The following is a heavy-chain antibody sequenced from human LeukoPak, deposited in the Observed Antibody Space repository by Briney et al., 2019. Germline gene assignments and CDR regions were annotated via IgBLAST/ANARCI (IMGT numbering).Heavy chain of an antibody. D-gene: IGHD1-26*01. CDR2: ISTSSSYI. V-gene: IGHV3-21*01. Sequence: GGSLRLSCAASGFTLSSYSMNWVRQAPGEGLEWVSSISTSSSYIYYAGSVRGRFTISRDNAKNSLYLQMNNLRAEDTAVYYCARAHEVGDYWGQGTLVTVSS. CDR3: ARAHEVGDY. CDR1: GFTLSSYS. J-gene: IGHJ4*02.